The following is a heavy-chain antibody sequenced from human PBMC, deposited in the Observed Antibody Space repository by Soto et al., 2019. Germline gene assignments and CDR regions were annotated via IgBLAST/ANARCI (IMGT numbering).Heavy chain of an antibody. D-gene: IGHD3-10*01. CDR1: GGSFSGYY. V-gene: IGHV4-34*01. Sequence: QVQLQQWGAGLLKPSETLSLTCAVYGGSFSGYYWSWIRQPPGKGLEWIGEINHSGSTNYNPSLKSRVTISVDTSKNQFSLKLSSVTAADTAVYYCARNTYYYGSGSYQSDWYFDLWGRGTLVTVSS. CDR2: INHSGST. CDR3: ARNTYYYGSGSYQSDWYFDL. J-gene: IGHJ2*01.